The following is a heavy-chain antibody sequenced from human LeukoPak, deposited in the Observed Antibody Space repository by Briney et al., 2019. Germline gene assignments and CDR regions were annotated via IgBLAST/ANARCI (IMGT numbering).Heavy chain of an antibody. Sequence: SETLSLTCAVYGGSFSGYYWSWIRQPPGKGLEWIGEISHSGSTNYNPSLKSRVTISVDTSKNQFSLKLSSVTAADTAVYYCARGGYSGSYNQSYYYYYGMDVWGQGTTVTVSS. J-gene: IGHJ6*02. D-gene: IGHD1-26*01. CDR2: ISHSGST. V-gene: IGHV4-34*01. CDR3: ARGGYSGSYNQSYYYYYGMDV. CDR1: GGSFSGYY.